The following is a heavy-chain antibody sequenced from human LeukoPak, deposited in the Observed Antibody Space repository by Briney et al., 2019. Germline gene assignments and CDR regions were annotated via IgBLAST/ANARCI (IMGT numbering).Heavy chain of an antibody. CDR2: FDPEDGET. J-gene: IGHJ4*02. D-gene: IGHD3-22*01. CDR1: GGTFSSYA. CDR3: AIYDSSGYYRDY. V-gene: IGHV1-24*01. Sequence: ASVKVSCKASGGTFSSYAISWVRQAPGKGLEWMGGFDPEDGETIYAQKFQGRVTMTEDTSTDTAYMELSSLRSEDTAVYYCAIYDSSGYYRDYWGQGTLVTVSS.